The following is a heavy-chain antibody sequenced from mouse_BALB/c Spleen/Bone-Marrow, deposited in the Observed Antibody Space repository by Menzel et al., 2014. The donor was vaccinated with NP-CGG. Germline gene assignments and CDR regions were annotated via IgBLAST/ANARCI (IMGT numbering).Heavy chain of an antibody. CDR3: ARTHVISARAYYAIDY. J-gene: IGHJ3*01. D-gene: IGHD1-1*02. CDR2: IYRGGGDT. Sequence: VLLVESGADLAKPGASLKLSCAASGFTLSNYCMQWVKQTPGKGLEWVGAIYRGGGDTRYSQKFKGQVTFTGDKSSSTAYMQLISFASDDSAVYYCARTHVISARAYYAIDYWGQGTLVTVSA. CDR1: GFTLSNYC. V-gene: IGHV1-87*01.